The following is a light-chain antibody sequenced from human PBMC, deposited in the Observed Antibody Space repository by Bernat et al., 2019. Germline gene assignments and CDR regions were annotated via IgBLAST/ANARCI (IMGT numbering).Light chain of an antibody. CDR1: SSDVGAYNY. CDR3: GSYRMDSTLV. CDR2: DGS. Sequence: QSALTQPASVSGSPGQSITISCTGTSSDVGAYNYVSWYQQHPGKAPKLMIYDGSDRPSGVSNRFSGAKSGNTASLTISGLQAEDEAEYCCGSYRMDSTLVFGGGTKLTVV. V-gene: IGLV2-14*03. J-gene: IGLJ3*02.